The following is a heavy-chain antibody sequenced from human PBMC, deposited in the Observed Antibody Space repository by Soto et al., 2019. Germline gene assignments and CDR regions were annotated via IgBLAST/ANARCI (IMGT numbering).Heavy chain of an antibody. CDR1: GFTFSSYA. V-gene: IGHV3-23*01. CDR3: AKTYYYASRGYYYYFDY. Sequence: GGSLRLSCAASGFTFSSYAMSWVRQAPGKGLEWVSAISGSGGSTYYADSVKGRFTISRDNSKNTLYLQMNSLRAEDTAVYYCAKTYYYASRGYYYYFDYWGQGTLVTVSS. J-gene: IGHJ4*02. D-gene: IGHD3-22*01. CDR2: ISGSGGST.